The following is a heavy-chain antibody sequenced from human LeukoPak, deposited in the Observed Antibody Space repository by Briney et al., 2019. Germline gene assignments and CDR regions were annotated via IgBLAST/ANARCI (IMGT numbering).Heavy chain of an antibody. Sequence: AASVKVSCKASGYTFTGYYMHWVRQAPGQGLEWMGWINPNSGGTNYAQKFQGRVTMTRDTSISTAYMELSRLRSDDTAVYYCARGSRPVYNLLTGKRYFDYWGQGTLLTVSS. D-gene: IGHD3-9*01. CDR2: INPNSGGT. CDR3: ARGSRPVYNLLTGKRYFDY. V-gene: IGHV1-2*02. J-gene: IGHJ4*02. CDR1: GYTFTGYY.